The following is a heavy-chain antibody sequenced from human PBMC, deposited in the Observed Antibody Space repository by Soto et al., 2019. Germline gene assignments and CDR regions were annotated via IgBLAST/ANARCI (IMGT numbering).Heavy chain of an antibody. CDR2: IYYSGRT. CDR3: ARVGGDDFGDSGGFDY. J-gene: IGHJ4*02. Sequence: SETLSFTCTVSGGSIRDYFWTWIRQPPGKGLEWIGYIYYSGRTNYNPSLKSRVSISVDTSKNHFSLQLRSVTAADTAVYYCARVGGDDFGDSGGFDYWGQGTLVTVSS. CDR1: GGSIRDYF. V-gene: IGHV4-59*01. D-gene: IGHD4-17*01.